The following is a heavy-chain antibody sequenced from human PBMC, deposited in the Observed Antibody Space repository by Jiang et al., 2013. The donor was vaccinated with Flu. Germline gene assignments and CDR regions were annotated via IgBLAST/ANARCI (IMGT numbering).Heavy chain of an antibody. CDR1: GFTFSSYA. V-gene: IGHV3-23*01. CDR2: ISGSGGST. J-gene: IGHJ4*02. CDR3: AKDSRGSGSDFDY. Sequence: VQLLESGGGLVQPGGSLRLSCAASGFTFSSYAMSWVRQAPGKGLEWVSAISGSGGSTYYADSVKGRFTISRDNSKDTMYLQMNSLRPEDTAVYYCAKDSRGSGSDFDYWGQGTLVTVSS. D-gene: IGHD3-10*01.